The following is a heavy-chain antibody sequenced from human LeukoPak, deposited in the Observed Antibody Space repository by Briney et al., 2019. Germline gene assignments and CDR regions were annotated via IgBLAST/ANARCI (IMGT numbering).Heavy chain of an antibody. J-gene: IGHJ4*02. CDR2: INHSGST. Sequence: PSETLSLTCAVYGGSFSGYYWSWIRQPPGKGLEWIGEINHSGSTNYNPSLKSRVTISVDTSKNQFSLKLSSVTAADTAVYYCAREGWLQFGYWGQGTLVTVSS. CDR1: GGSFSGYY. D-gene: IGHD5-24*01. V-gene: IGHV4-34*01. CDR3: AREGWLQFGY.